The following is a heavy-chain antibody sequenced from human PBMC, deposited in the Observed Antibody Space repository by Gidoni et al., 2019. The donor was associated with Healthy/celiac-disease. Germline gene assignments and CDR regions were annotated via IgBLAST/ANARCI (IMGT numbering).Heavy chain of an antibody. CDR3: AREHYYGSGSYEFSWGYYYYGMDV. J-gene: IGHJ6*02. V-gene: IGHV3-48*01. CDR1: GFTFSSYS. Sequence: EVQLVESGGGLVQPGGSLRLSCAASGFTFSSYSMNWVRQAPGKGLEWVSYISSSSSTIYYADSVKGRFTISRDNAKNSLYLQMNSLRAEDTAVYYCAREHYYGSGSYEFSWGYYYYGMDVWGQGTTVTVSS. CDR2: ISSSSSTI. D-gene: IGHD3-10*01.